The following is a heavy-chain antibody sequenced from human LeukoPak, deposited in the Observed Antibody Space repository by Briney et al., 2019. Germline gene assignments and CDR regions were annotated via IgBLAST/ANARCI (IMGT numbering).Heavy chain of an antibody. CDR3: ARGNLYEYYYGSGSYYQPDY. CDR2: ISSSSTYI. CDR1: GFSFSNYS. J-gene: IGHJ4*02. D-gene: IGHD3-10*01. Sequence: GGSLRLSCAASGFSFSNYSMNWVRQAPGKGLEWVSSISSSSTYIYYADSVKGRFTISRDNAKNSLYLQMNSLRAEDTAVYYCARGNLYEYYYGSGSYYQPDYWGQGTLVTVSS. V-gene: IGHV3-21*01.